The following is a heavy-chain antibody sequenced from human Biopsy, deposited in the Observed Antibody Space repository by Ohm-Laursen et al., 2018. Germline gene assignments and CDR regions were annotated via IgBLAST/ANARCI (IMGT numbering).Heavy chain of an antibody. CDR3: ASVVLGPTNDAFDL. Sequence: PPGTLSLTWTVSGGSIISYYWSWIRQPAGKGLEWIGRIYPGGSTNYSPSLKSRVTMSVDTSKKQLSLRLRSVTAADTAMYYCASVVLGPTNDAFDLWGQGTVVVVSS. CDR1: GGSIISYY. J-gene: IGHJ3*01. V-gene: IGHV4-4*07. CDR2: IYPGGST. D-gene: IGHD3-22*01.